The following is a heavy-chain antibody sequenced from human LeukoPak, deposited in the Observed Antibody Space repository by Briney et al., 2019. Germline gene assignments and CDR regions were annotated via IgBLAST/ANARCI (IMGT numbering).Heavy chain of an antibody. CDR2: IYHSGST. J-gene: IGHJ3*02. Sequence: PSETLSLTCAVSGGSISSSNWWSWVRQPPGKGLEWIGEIYHSGSTNYNPSLKSRVTISVDKSKNQFSLKLSSVTAADTAVYYCASEVTTEEEDAFDIWGQGTMVTVSS. V-gene: IGHV4-4*02. CDR3: ASEVTTEEEDAFDI. CDR1: GGSISSSNW. D-gene: IGHD4-11*01.